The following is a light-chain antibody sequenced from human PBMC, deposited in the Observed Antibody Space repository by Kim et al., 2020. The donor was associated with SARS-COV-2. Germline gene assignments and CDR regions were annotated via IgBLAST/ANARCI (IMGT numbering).Light chain of an antibody. CDR2: LAS. CDR1: QSVSSNY. J-gene: IGKJ2*01. CDR3: QQYDTSPYT. Sequence: GESATLSCRASQSVSSNYLAWYHQRPGQAPRLLIYLASTRATGAPDRFSGSGSGTDFTLTIRRLEPEDSGVFYCQQYDTSPYTFGQATKLEI. V-gene: IGKV3-20*01.